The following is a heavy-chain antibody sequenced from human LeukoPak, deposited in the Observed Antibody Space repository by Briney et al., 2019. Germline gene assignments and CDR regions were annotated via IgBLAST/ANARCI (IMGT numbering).Heavy chain of an antibody. D-gene: IGHD2-21*01. J-gene: IGHJ5*02. CDR2: IYYSGST. CDR1: GGSISSYY. V-gene: IGHV4-59*12. Sequence: SETLSLTCTVSGGSISSYYWSWIRQPPGKGLEWIGYIYYSGSTNYNPSLKSRVTISVDRSKNQFSLKLSSVTAADTAVYYCARVPPYSQFDPWGQGTLVTVSS. CDR3: ARVPPYSQFDP.